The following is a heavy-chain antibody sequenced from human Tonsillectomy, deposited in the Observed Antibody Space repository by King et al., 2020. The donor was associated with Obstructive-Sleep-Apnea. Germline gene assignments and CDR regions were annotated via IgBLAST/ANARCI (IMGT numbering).Heavy chain of an antibody. CDR1: GFTFSDYY. J-gene: IGHJ4*02. D-gene: IGHD5-12*01. CDR2: FSGSGSTL. Sequence: VQLVESGGGLVKPGGSLRLSCAASGFTFSDYYMSWFRQAPGKGLEWVSDFSGSGSTLYYANSVKGRFTISRDNANNLLYLQMNSLGAEDTAVYYCARGLGYSGYDGDYLTWGYWGQGTLVTVSS. CDR3: ARGLGYSGYDGDYLTWGY. V-gene: IGHV3-11*01.